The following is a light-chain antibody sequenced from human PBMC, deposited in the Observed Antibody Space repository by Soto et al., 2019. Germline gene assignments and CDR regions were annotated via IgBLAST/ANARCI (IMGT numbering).Light chain of an antibody. J-gene: IGKJ4*01. CDR3: QQHDNLPLT. CDR1: QDITNY. V-gene: IGKV1-33*01. Sequence: DIQMTQSPSSLSASVGDRVTITCQASQDITNYLNWYQQKAGRAPKLLIFDASNLDTGGPSRFSGSGSGTDFTFTISSLQAEDIATYYCQQHDNLPLTFGGGTKVESK. CDR2: DAS.